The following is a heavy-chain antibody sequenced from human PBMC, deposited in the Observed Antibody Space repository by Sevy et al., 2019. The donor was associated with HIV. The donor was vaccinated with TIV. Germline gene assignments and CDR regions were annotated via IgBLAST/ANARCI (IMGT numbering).Heavy chain of an antibody. V-gene: IGHV4-61*02. J-gene: IGHJ5*02. CDR1: GGSISSGGYY. Sequence: SETLSLTCTVSGGSISSGGYYWSWIRQPAGEGLEWIGRIHPSGSTNYRPSLKSRVTMSVDTFKNQFSLELSSVTAADTAVYYCARVRTVAGVNGVGWFDPWGQGTLVTVSS. CDR3: ARVRTVAGVNGVGWFDP. D-gene: IGHD2-8*01. CDR2: IHPSGST.